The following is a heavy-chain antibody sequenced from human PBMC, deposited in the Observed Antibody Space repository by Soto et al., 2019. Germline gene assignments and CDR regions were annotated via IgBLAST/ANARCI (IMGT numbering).Heavy chain of an antibody. Sequence: SVKVSCKASGGTFSSYAISWVRQAPGQGLEWMGGIIPIFGTANYAQKFQGRVTITADESTSTAYMELSSLRSEDTAVYYCARLYCSGGSCYYYSDYWGQGTLVTVSS. V-gene: IGHV1-69*13. D-gene: IGHD2-15*01. J-gene: IGHJ4*02. CDR3: ARLYCSGGSCYYYSDY. CDR2: IIPIFGTA. CDR1: GGTFSSYA.